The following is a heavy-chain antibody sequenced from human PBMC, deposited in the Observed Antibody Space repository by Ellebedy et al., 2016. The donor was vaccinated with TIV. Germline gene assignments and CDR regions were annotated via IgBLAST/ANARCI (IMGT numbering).Heavy chain of an antibody. CDR1: GYTFTGYY. CDR2: INPNSGGT. D-gene: IGHD6-13*01. CDR3: ARGFLGSSWYDSTTPFDY. Sequence: AASVKVSCKASGYTFTGYYMHWVRQATGQGLEWMGWINPNSGGTNYAQKFQGRVTITRDTSISTAYMELSRLRSDDTAVYYCARGFLGSSWYDSTTPFDYWGQGTLVTVSS. J-gene: IGHJ4*02. V-gene: IGHV1-2*02.